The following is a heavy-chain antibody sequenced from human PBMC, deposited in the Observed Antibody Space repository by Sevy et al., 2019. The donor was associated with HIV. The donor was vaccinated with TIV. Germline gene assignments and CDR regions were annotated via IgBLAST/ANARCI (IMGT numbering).Heavy chain of an antibody. CDR2: ISDSGGST. V-gene: IGHV3-23*01. J-gene: IGHJ4*02. D-gene: IGHD2-21*02. CDR3: AKGRGPNCSGGCYPRVLDY. Sequence: QLGGSLRLSCAASGFTFSSNAMSWVRQAPGKGLEWVSIISDSGGSTIYAGSVKGRFTISRDNSKNTVYLQMNNLRVEDTAVYYCAKGRGPNCSGGCYPRVLDYWGQGTLVTVSS. CDR1: GFTFSSNA.